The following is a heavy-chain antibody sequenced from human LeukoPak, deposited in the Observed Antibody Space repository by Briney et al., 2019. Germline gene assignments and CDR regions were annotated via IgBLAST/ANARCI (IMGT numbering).Heavy chain of an antibody. CDR2: IYYSGST. CDR3: ARTTLGDYYDSSGYPGYYYYGMDV. Sequence: PSETLSLTCTVSGGSISSYYWSWIRQPPGKGLEWIGYIYYSGSTNYNPSLKSRVTISVDTSKNQFSLKLSSVTAADTAVYYCARTTLGDYYDSSGYPGYYYYGMDVWGQGTTVTVSS. V-gene: IGHV4-59*08. D-gene: IGHD3-22*01. CDR1: GGSISSYY. J-gene: IGHJ6*02.